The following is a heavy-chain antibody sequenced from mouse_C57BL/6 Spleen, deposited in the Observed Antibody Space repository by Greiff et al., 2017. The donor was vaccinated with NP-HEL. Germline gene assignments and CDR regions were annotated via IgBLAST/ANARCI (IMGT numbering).Heavy chain of an antibody. J-gene: IGHJ3*01. D-gene: IGHD2-2*01. CDR3: ASYGYTREFAY. CDR2: INPSSGYT. V-gene: IGHV1-7*01. CDR1: GYTFTSYW. Sequence: QVQLKQSGAELAKPGASVKLSCKASGYTFTSYWMHWVKQRPGQGLEWIGYINPSSGYTKYNQKFKGKATLTAEKSSSTAYMQLSSLTSEDSAVYYCASYGYTREFAYWGQGTLVTVSA.